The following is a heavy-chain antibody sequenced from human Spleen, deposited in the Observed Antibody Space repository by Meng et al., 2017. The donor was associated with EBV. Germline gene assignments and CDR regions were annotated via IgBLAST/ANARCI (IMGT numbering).Heavy chain of an antibody. J-gene: IGHJ5*02. CDR1: GGSITSSSYY. CDR3: AQRERWGLDP. Sequence: QLQLQASGPGLVEPSETLSLTCTVSGGSITSSSYYWGWIRQPPGKGLEWIGHIYHSGSTSYNPSLESRVTISIDKSKNQVSLKLTSVTAADTAVYYCAQRERWGLDPWGQGTLVTVSS. D-gene: IGHD3-16*01. CDR2: IYHSGST. V-gene: IGHV4-39*07.